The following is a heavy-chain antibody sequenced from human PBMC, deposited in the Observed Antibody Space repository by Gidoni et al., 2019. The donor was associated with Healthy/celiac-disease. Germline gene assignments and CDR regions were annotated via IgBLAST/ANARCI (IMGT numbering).Heavy chain of an antibody. Sequence: QVQLVQSGAEVKKPGSSVKVSCKASGGTFSSYAISWVRQAPGQGLEWMGGIIPIFGTANYAQKFQGRVTITADKSTSTAYMELSSLRSEDTAVYYCARDRFKAVAASYWYFDLWGRGTLVTVSS. CDR3: ARDRFKAVAASYWYFDL. CDR1: GGTFSSYA. V-gene: IGHV1-69*06. J-gene: IGHJ2*01. CDR2: IIPIFGTA. D-gene: IGHD6-19*01.